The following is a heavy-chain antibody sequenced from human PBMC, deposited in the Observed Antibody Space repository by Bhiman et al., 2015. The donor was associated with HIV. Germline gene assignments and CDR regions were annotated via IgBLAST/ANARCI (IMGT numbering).Heavy chain of an antibody. CDR1: GFTFSSYS. D-gene: IGHD3-10*01. Sequence: EVQLVESGGGLVKPGGSLRLSCAASGFTFSSYSMNWVRQAPGKGLEWVSSISSSSSYIYYADSVKGRFTISRDNAKNSLYLQMNSLRAEDTAVYYCAREMAGTLNAFDIWGQGTMVTVSS. CDR2: ISSSSSYI. J-gene: IGHJ3*02. V-gene: IGHV3-21*03. CDR3: AREMAGTLNAFDI.